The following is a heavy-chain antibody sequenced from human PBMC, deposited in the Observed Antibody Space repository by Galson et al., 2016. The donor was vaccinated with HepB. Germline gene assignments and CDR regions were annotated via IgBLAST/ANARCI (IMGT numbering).Heavy chain of an antibody. J-gene: IGHJ6*02. V-gene: IGHV3-23*01. Sequence: SLRLSCAVSGFSFSNYAMTWVRQAPGKGLEWVSGISGRGGSTYYADSVKGRFTISRDNSKKMLYLQMNSLRAEDTAVDYCARAGEAWINQWSGDYYYYAMDVWGQGTTVTVSS. CDR1: GFSFSNYA. CDR2: ISGRGGST. D-gene: IGHD5-18*01. CDR3: ARAGEAWINQWSGDYYYYAMDV.